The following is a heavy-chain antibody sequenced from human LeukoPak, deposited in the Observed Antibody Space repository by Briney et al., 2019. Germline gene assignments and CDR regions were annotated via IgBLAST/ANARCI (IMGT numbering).Heavy chain of an antibody. Sequence: GGSLRLSCAASGFTFSSYSMNWVRQAPGKGLEWVSSISSSSSYIYYADSVKGRFTISRDSAKNSLYLQMNSLRAEDTAVYYCARGRIVGAVTGAADHWGQGTLVTVSS. J-gene: IGHJ4*02. CDR1: GFTFSSYS. D-gene: IGHD1-26*01. CDR2: ISSSSSYI. V-gene: IGHV3-21*01. CDR3: ARGRIVGAVTGAADH.